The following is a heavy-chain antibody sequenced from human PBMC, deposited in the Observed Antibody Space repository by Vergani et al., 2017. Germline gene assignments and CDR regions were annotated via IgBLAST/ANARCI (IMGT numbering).Heavy chain of an antibody. V-gene: IGHV4-59*01. Sequence: QVQLQESGPGLVKPSETLSLTCTVSGGSINSYYWSWIRQPPGKGLQWIGYIDYSGSTNYNPSLKSRVTISVDTSKNQFSLKLSSVTAADTAVYYCARSVYYGSGSPYYMDGWGKGTTVTVSS. CDR2: IDYSGST. D-gene: IGHD3-10*01. CDR3: ARSVYYGSGSPYYMDG. CDR1: GGSINSYY. J-gene: IGHJ6*03.